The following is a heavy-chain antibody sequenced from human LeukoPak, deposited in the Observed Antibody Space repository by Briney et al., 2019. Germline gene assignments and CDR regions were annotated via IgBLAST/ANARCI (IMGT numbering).Heavy chain of an antibody. J-gene: IGHJ5*02. CDR3: ARGRRVFGAMAVTFWIPPNWFDP. D-gene: IGHD3-3*01. Sequence: SETLSLTCTVSGDSISTSKSYWGWIRQPPLKGLEWIGSIYYTGNTNYNPSLKGRVTISVDTSKNQFSLKLSSVTAADTAVYYCARGRRVFGAMAVTFWIPPNWFDPWGQGTLVTVSS. CDR2: IYYTGNT. V-gene: IGHV4-39*07. CDR1: GDSISTSKSY.